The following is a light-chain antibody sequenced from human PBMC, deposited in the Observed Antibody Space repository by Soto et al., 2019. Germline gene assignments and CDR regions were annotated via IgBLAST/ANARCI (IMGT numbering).Light chain of an antibody. V-gene: IGLV1-40*01. J-gene: IGLJ1*01. CDR1: SSNIGAGYD. CDR3: QPYDSSLSVYV. CDR2: GNN. Sequence: QSVLTQPPSVSGAPGQRLTIACTGSSSNIGAGYDVHWYQQLPGTSPKVLIYGNNNRPSGVPVRFSGSKSGASASLAITGLQAEDEADYYCQPYDSSLSVYVLGTGTKLTVL.